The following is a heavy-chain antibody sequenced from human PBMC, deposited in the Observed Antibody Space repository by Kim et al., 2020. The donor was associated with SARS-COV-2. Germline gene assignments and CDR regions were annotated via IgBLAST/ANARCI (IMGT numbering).Heavy chain of an antibody. Sequence: ASVKVSCKASGYTFTSYAMHWVRQAPGQRLEWMGWINAGNGNTKYSQKFQGRVTITRDTSASTAYMELSSLRSEDTAVYYCARGTYYYGSGSLTYYYGMDVWGQGPTVTVSS. CDR1: GYTFTSYA. CDR3: ARGTYYYGSGSLTYYYGMDV. D-gene: IGHD3-10*01. J-gene: IGHJ6*02. CDR2: INAGNGNT. V-gene: IGHV1-3*01.